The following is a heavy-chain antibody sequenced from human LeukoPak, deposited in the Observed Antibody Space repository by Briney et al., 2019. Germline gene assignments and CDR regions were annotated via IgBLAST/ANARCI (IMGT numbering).Heavy chain of an antibody. D-gene: IGHD4-11*01. V-gene: IGHV3-21*01. CDR1: GLTFSSYS. Sequence: GGSLRLSCAASGLTFSSYSMNWVRQAPGKGLEWVSSISSSSSYIYYADSVKGRFTISRDNAKNSLYLQMNSLRPEDSAVYYCARDRAATQSWVEFDLWGQGTRVTVSS. CDR3: ARDRAATQSWVEFDL. J-gene: IGHJ5*02. CDR2: ISSSSSYI.